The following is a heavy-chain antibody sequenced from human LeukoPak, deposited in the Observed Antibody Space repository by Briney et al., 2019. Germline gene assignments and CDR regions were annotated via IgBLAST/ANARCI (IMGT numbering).Heavy chain of an antibody. CDR3: ANSPKSDY. CDR1: GFTFSSYG. J-gene: IGHJ4*02. Sequence: GGSLRLSCAASGFTFSSYGMGWFRQAPGKGLEWLSAISGSGGSTYYADSVQGRFTISRDNSKNTLYLQMSSLRAEDTAVYYCANSPKSDYWGQGTLVTVSS. CDR2: ISGSGGST. V-gene: IGHV3-23*01.